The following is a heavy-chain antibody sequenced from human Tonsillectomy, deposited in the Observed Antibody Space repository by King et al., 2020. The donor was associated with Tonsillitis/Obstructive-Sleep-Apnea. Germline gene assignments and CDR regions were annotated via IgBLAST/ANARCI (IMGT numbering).Heavy chain of an antibody. CDR2: ISAYNGDT. Sequence: QLVQSGAEVKKPGASVKVSCKASGYTFTTYGISWVRQAPGQGLEWMGWISAYNGDTNHAQKLQGRVTMTTDTSTSTAYMEVRSLRSDDTAVYYCARDSMSHYYDSSDYYTFDYGGQGTLVTVSS. CDR3: ARDSMSHYYDSSDYYTFDY. V-gene: IGHV1-18*01. J-gene: IGHJ4*02. CDR1: GYTFTTYG. D-gene: IGHD3-22*01.